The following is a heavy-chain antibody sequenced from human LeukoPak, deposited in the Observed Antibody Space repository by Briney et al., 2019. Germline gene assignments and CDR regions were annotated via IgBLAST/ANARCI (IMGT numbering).Heavy chain of an antibody. J-gene: IGHJ4*02. D-gene: IGHD3-16*02. CDR3: ARGGVYYDYVWGSYRSNYFDY. V-gene: IGHV3-7*01. Sequence: GGSLRLSCGASGFTFSSYWMSWVRQAPGKGLEWVANIKQDGSEKYYVDSVKGRFTISRDNAKNSLYLQMNSLRAEDTAVYYCARGGVYYDYVWGSYRSNYFDYWGQGTLVTVSS. CDR1: GFTFSSYW. CDR2: IKQDGSEK.